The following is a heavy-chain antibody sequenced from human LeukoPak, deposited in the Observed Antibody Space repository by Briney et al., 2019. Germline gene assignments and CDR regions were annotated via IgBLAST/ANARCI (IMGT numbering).Heavy chain of an antibody. Sequence: GGSLRLSCATSGFTFSSYWMYWVRQAPGKGLVWVSHVNTDGSRTAYVDSVKGRFTISRDNAKNTLYLQMNSLRAEDTAVYYCARDVVTPFWGQGTLVTVSS. V-gene: IGHV3-74*01. CDR3: ARDVVTPF. CDR1: GFTFSSYW. CDR2: VNTDGSRT. J-gene: IGHJ4*02. D-gene: IGHD3-16*01.